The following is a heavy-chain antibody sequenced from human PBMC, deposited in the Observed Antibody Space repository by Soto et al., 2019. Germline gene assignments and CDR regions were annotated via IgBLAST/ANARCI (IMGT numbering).Heavy chain of an antibody. CDR1: GGSISSGGYS. V-gene: IGHV4-30-2*01. D-gene: IGHD1-1*01. CDR3: ARVQDY. CDR2: MYHSGST. J-gene: IGHJ4*02. Sequence: QLQLQESGSGLVKPSQNLSLTCSVSGGSISSGGYSWSWIRQPPGKGLEWIGYMYHSGSTYYNPSLKSRVTISIDRSKTQFSLKLSSVTAADTAVYFCARVQDYWGQGILITVSS.